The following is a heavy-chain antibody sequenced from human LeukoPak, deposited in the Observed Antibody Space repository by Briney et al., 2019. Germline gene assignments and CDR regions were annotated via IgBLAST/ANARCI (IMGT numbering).Heavy chain of an antibody. CDR2: INPNSGGT. D-gene: IGHD1-1*01. Sequence: ASMKVSCKASGHTFTGYYMHWVRQAPGQGLEWMGWINPNSGGTNYAQKFQGRVTMTRDTSISTAYMELSRLRSDDTAVYYCARPRYNWNDAYYFDYWGQGTLVTVSS. CDR3: ARPRYNWNDAYYFDY. V-gene: IGHV1-2*02. CDR1: GHTFTGYY. J-gene: IGHJ4*02.